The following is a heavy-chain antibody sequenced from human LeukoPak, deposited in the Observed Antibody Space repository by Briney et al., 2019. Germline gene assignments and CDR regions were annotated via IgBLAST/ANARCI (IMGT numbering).Heavy chain of an antibody. D-gene: IGHD3-10*01. CDR3: ARDRGYYGSGSPEGGYYYYMDV. CDR2: IYTSGST. Sequence: SETLSLTCTVSGGSISSYYWSWIRQPAGKGLEWIGRIYTSGSTNYNPSLKSRVTMSVDTSKNQFSLKLSSVTAADTAVYYCARDRGYYGSGSPEGGYYYYMDVWGKGTTVTISS. CDR1: GGSISSYY. V-gene: IGHV4-4*07. J-gene: IGHJ6*03.